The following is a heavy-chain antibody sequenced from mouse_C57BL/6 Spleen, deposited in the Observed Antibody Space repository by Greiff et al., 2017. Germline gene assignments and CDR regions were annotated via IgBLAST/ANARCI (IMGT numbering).Heavy chain of an antibody. D-gene: IGHD3-2*02. CDR3: TRDGSGYWFAY. J-gene: IGHJ3*01. V-gene: IGHV5-9-1*02. CDR1: GFTFSSYA. Sequence: EVKLMESGEGLVKPGGSLKLSCAASGFTFSSYAMSWVRQTPEKRLEWVAYISSGGDYIYYADTVKGRFTISRDDARNTLYLQMSSLKSEDTAMYYCTRDGSGYWFAYWGQGTLVTVSA. CDR2: ISSGGDYI.